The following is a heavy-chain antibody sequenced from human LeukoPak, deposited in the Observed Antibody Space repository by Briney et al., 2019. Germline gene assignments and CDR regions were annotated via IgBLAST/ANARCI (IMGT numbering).Heavy chain of an antibody. V-gene: IGHV4-59*08. CDR2: NSGST. D-gene: IGHD3-22*01. CDR1: GDSISSYF. CDR3: ARHAYYYDRSGSYEAFDI. Sequence: PSETLSLTCTVSGDSISSYFWSWIRQPPGKGLEWIGYNSGSTNYNPSLKSRVTILLDRSKNQFSLKLSSVTAADTAVYYCARHAYYYDRSGSYEAFDIWGQGTMVTVSS. J-gene: IGHJ3*02.